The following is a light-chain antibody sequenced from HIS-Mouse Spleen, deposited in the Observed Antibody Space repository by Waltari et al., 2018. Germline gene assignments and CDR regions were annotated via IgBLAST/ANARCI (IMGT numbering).Light chain of an antibody. CDR2: EDS. J-gene: IGLJ2*01. CDR1: ALPKKY. V-gene: IGLV3-10*01. CDR3: YSTDSSGNHRV. Sequence: SYELTQPSSVSVSPGQTARITCSGDALPKKYAYWYQQKSGQAPVLVIYEDSKRTSGIPERFSGSSSGTMATLTISGAQVEDEADYYCYSTDSSGNHRVFGGGTKLTVL.